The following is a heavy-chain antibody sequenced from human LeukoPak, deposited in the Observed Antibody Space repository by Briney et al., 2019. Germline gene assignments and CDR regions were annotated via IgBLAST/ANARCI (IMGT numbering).Heavy chain of an antibody. V-gene: IGHV3-21*01. CDR1: GFIFSSYS. J-gene: IGHJ4*02. CDR2: ISSSSSYI. Sequence: PGGSLRLSCAASGFIFSSYSINWVRQAPGKGLGWVSSISSSSSYIYYTDSVKGRFTLSRDNAKKSLYLQMNSLGAEDTAVYYCARAPHPYCSGGNCIYFDYWGQGTLVTVSS. CDR3: ARAPHPYCSGGNCIYFDY. D-gene: IGHD2-15*01.